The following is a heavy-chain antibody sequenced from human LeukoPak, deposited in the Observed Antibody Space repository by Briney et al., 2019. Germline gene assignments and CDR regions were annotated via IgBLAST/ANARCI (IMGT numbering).Heavy chain of an antibody. V-gene: IGHV3-66*02. CDR3: ARDRCSSTSCCAWARMFDY. CDR1: GFTVSSNY. CDR2: IYSGGST. J-gene: IGHJ4*02. D-gene: IGHD2-2*01. Sequence: GGSLRLSCAASGFTVSSNYMSWVRQAPGKGLEWVSVIYSGGSTYYADSVKGRFTISRDNSKNTLYLQMNSLRAEGTAVYYCARDRCSSTSCCAWARMFDYWGQGTLVTVSS.